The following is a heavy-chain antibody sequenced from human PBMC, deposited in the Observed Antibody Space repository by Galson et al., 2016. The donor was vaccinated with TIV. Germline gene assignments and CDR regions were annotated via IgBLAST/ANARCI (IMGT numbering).Heavy chain of an antibody. D-gene: IGHD3-10*01. V-gene: IGHV1-69*06. CDR3: ARDSVSFGSGSYYPSSFDY. CDR2: IIPIFDTT. J-gene: IGHJ4*02. CDR1: GATFSRYA. Sequence: SVKVSCKASGATFSRYAFNWVRHAPGQGLEWMGRIIPIFDTTNYAQNFQGRVTIIADKSANTVYMEVSRLRSDDTAVYYCARDSVSFGSGSYYPSSFDYWGQGTLVTVSS.